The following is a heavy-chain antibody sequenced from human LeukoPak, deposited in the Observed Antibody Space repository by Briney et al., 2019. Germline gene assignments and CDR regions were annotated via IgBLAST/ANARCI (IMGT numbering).Heavy chain of an antibody. CDR3: ARDALLWWAFDI. D-gene: IGHD2-2*01. CDR1: GGSISSGGYS. V-gene: IGHV4-30-2*01. CDR2: IYHSGST. J-gene: IGHJ3*02. Sequence: SETLSLTCAVSGGSISSGGYSWSWIRQPPGRGLEWIGYIYHSGSTYYNPSLKSRVTISVDRSKNQFSLKLSSVTAADTAVYYCARDALLWWAFDIWGQGTMVTVSS.